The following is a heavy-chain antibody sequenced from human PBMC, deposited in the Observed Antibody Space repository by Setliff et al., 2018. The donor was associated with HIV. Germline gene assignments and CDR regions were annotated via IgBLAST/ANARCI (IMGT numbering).Heavy chain of an antibody. CDR3: AKDHGGSVDC. J-gene: IGHJ4*02. V-gene: IGHV3-30*02. Sequence: GGSLRLSCAASGFTFSSYGMHWVRQAPGKGLEWVAFIRLDGSNKYYADSVKGRFTISRDNSKNTLYVQMNSLRAEDTAVYYCAKDHGGSVDCWGQGTLVTVS. CDR2: IRLDGSNK. D-gene: IGHD1-26*01. CDR1: GFTFSSYG.